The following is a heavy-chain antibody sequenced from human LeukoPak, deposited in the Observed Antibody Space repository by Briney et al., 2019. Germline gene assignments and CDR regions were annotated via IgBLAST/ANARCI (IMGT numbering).Heavy chain of an antibody. CDR3: AKDGGGSDY. CDR2: VSHSSGGT. CDR1: GLSFSSYA. Sequence: PGGSLRLTCAVSGLSFSSYAMGWVRQTPGKGLEWVSGVSHSSGGTYYADSVKGRFTISRDNSKNTLYLQMNSLRAEDTAVYYCAKDGGGSDYSGQGTLVTVSS. J-gene: IGHJ4*02. D-gene: IGHD2-15*01. V-gene: IGHV3-23*01.